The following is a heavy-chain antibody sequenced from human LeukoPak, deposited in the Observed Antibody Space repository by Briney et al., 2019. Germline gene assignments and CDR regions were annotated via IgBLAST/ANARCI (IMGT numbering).Heavy chain of an antibody. CDR1: GSTFSCYA. Sequence: GGSLRLSCAASGSTFSCYAMSWVRQAPGKGLEWVSVIRGSGTTDYADSVKGRYTISRDNSKNTLYLQMNSLRAEDTAVYYCAKSGSGLDPWGQGTLVTVSS. CDR2: IRGSGTT. D-gene: IGHD6-25*01. V-gene: IGHV3-23*01. CDR3: AKSGSGLDP. J-gene: IGHJ5*02.